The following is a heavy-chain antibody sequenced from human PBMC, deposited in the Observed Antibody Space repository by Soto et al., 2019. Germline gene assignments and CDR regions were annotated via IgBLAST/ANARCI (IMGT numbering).Heavy chain of an antibody. D-gene: IGHD1-26*01. J-gene: IGHJ4*02. CDR1: GYTFTSYY. Sequence: GGSVKVSCKASGYTFTSYYMPWGRQAPGQGLEWMGIINPSGGSTSYAQKFQGRVTMTTDTSTSTAYMELRSLRSDDTAVYYCARDGGYSGSYWGQGTLVTVSS. CDR3: ARDGGYSGSY. CDR2: INPSGGST. V-gene: IGHV1-46*01.